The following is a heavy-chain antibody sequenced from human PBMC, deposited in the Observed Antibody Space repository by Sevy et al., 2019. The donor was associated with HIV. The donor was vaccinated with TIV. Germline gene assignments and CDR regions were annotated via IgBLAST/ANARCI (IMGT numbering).Heavy chain of an antibody. CDR1: GFSLSSSGVS. D-gene: IGHD2-15*01. Sequence: SGPTLANPTQTLTLTCTFSGFSLSSSGVSVGWTRQPPGKAPEWLALIYWDDDRRYSQSLESRATITKDTTKNQVVLTMTNMGPVETGTYHCTYTVIELGNCSGGTCYDSDHWGQGTLVTVSS. CDR3: TYTVIELGNCSGGTCYDSDH. CDR2: IYWDDDR. J-gene: IGHJ4*01. V-gene: IGHV2-5*02.